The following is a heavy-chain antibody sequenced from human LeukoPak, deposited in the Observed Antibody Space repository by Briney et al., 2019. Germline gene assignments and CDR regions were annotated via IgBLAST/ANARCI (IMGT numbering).Heavy chain of an antibody. V-gene: IGHV3-23*01. CDR2: ISSSGANA. D-gene: IGHD1-26*01. CDR1: GFTFRDAA. CDR3: AKDMELAS. J-gene: IGHJ5*02. Sequence: GGSLRLSCAASGFTFRDAAMTWVRQAPGKGLEWVSLISSSGANAYYADSVKGRFTISRDNSKNTLYLQMNNLGGEYTAEYYCAKDMELASWGQGTLVTVSS.